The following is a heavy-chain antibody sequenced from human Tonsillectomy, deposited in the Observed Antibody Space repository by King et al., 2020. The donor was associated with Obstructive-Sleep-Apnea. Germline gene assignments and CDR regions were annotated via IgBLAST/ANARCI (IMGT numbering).Heavy chain of an antibody. CDR3: ATGAPSSTSCRIYY. Sequence: VQLVESGGVVVQPGGSLRLSCAASGFIFDEYVLHWVRQAPGKGLEWVSLITWDGGSTYYADSVRGRFAISRDNSKTSLDLQMNGLRAEDTALYYCATGAPSSTSCRIYYWGPGTLVTVSS. CDR1: GFIFDEYV. D-gene: IGHD2-2*01. V-gene: IGHV3-43D*03. CDR2: ITWDGGST. J-gene: IGHJ4*02.